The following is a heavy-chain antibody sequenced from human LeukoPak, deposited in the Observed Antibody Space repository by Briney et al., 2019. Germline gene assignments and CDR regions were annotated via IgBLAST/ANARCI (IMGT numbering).Heavy chain of an antibody. V-gene: IGHV3-15*01. CDR1: GFTFSNAW. D-gene: IGHD6-13*01. J-gene: IGHJ4*02. CDR3: TTRIGHSSSWYYFDY. CDR2: IKSKTDGETA. Sequence: PGGSLRLSCAASGFTFSNAWMNWVRQAPGKGLEWVGRIKSKTDGETADYAAPVKGRFTISRDDSKNTLYLQMNSLKTEDTAVYYRTTRIGHSSSWYYFDYWGQGTLVTVSS.